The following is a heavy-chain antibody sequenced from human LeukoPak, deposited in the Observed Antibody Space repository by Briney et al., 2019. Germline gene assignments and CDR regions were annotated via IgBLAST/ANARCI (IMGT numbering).Heavy chain of an antibody. CDR3: ARPTRYCSGGSCYHGRGLYFDY. D-gene: IGHD2-15*01. J-gene: IGHJ4*02. Sequence: LWASVTVSCKASGYTFTSYGISWVRQAPGQGLEWMGWISAYNGNTNYAQKLHGRVTMTTDTSTSTAYMELRSLRSDDTAVYYCARPTRYCSGGSCYHGRGLYFDYWGQGTLVTVSS. V-gene: IGHV1-18*01. CDR1: GYTFTSYG. CDR2: ISAYNGNT.